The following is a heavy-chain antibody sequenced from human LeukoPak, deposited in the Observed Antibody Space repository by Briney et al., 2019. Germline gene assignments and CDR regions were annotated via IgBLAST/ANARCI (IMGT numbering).Heavy chain of an antibody. V-gene: IGHV4-59*01. D-gene: IGHD3-10*01. CDR1: GGSISSDY. CDR3: ARGSMVRGKYDY. CDR2: IYYSGST. J-gene: IGHJ4*02. Sequence: SETLSLTSTVSGGSISSDYWSSIRQPPGKGLEWIGYIYYSGSTNYNPSLKSRVTISVDTSKNQFSLKLSSVTAEDTAVYYCARGSMVRGKYDYWGQGTLVTVSS.